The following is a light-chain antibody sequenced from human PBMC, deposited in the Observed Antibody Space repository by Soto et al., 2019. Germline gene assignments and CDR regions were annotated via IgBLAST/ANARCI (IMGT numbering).Light chain of an antibody. V-gene: IGLV1-44*01. CDR3: AAWDDSRQGV. CDR1: SSNIGSNA. J-gene: IGLJ1*01. Sequence: QSALTQPPSASGTPGQRVTISCSGSSSNIGSNAVSWYRQLPGTAPKLLIYSNNQRPSGVPDRFSGSKSGTSASLAISGLQSEDEADYFCAAWDDSRQGVFGNGTRVTVL. CDR2: SNN.